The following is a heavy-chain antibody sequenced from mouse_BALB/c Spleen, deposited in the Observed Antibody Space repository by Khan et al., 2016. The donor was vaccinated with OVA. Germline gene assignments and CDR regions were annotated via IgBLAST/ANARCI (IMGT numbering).Heavy chain of an antibody. Sequence: EVKLLESGPGLVRPSQSLSLTYTVTGYSITSEYAWNWIRQFPGNKLEWMGYINYSGNTRFNPSLKSRTSITRDTSKNQFFLQLSSVTTEDTATYYCARKDYYDYDPFPYWGQGTLVTVSA. D-gene: IGHD2-4*01. CDR2: INYSGNT. J-gene: IGHJ3*01. CDR3: ARKDYYDYDPFPY. CDR1: GYSITSEYA. V-gene: IGHV3-2*02.